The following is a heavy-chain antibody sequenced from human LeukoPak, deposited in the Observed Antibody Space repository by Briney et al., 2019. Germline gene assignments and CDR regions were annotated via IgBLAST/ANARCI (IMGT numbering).Heavy chain of an antibody. CDR3: AKLHDILWTDDAFDI. Sequence: SETLSLTCTVSGGSISSYYWSWIRQPPGKGLEWIGYIYYSGSTNYNPSLKSRVTISVDTSKNQFSLKLSSVTAADTAVYYCAKLHDILWTDDAFDIWGQGTMVTVSS. V-gene: IGHV4-59*01. J-gene: IGHJ3*02. CDR1: GGSISSYY. D-gene: IGHD3-9*01. CDR2: IYYSGST.